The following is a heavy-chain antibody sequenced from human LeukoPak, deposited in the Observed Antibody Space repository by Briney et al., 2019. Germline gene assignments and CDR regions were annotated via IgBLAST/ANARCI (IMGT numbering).Heavy chain of an antibody. J-gene: IGHJ4*02. CDR3: ARMYSGTSYYFDY. CDR1: GVSISTYY. CDR2: FSYSGST. V-gene: IGHV4-59*01. D-gene: IGHD1-26*01. Sequence: SETLSLTCSVSGVSISTYYWIWIRQPPTKELEWMGFFSYSGSTKYNPSLKSRVTMSVDTSKNQFSLKLNSVTAADTAVYYCARMYSGTSYYFDYWGQGTLVTVSS.